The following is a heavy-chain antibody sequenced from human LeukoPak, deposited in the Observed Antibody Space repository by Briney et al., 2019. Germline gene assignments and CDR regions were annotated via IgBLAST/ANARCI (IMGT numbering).Heavy chain of an antibody. J-gene: IGHJ4*02. CDR2: ISYDGSNK. D-gene: IGHD6-25*01. V-gene: IGHV3-30*03. CDR1: GFTFSSYG. Sequence: GGSLRLSCAASGFTFSSYGMHWVRQAPGKGLEWVAVISYDGSNKYYADSVKGRFTISRDNSKNTLYLQMNSLRAEDTAVYYCATEYSSGLYWGQGTLVTVSS. CDR3: ATEYSSGLY.